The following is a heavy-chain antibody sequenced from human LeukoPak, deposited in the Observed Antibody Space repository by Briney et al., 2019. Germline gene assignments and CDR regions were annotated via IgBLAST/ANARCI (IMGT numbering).Heavy chain of an antibody. CDR1: GYTFTSYA. V-gene: IGHV1-3*01. CDR2: INAGNGNT. CDR3: AREPYSSSWLALYYFDY. Sequence: ASVKVSCKASGYTFTSYAMHWVRQAPGQRLGWMGWINAGNGNTKYSQKFQGRVTITRDTSASTAYMELSSLRSEDTAVYYCAREPYSSSWLALYYFDYWGQGTLVTVSS. D-gene: IGHD6-13*01. J-gene: IGHJ4*02.